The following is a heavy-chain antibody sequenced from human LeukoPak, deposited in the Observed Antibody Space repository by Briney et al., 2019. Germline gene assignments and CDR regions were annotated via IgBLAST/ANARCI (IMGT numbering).Heavy chain of an antibody. J-gene: IGHJ6*03. V-gene: IGHV3-11*01. CDR3: ARDAKVWGHDYYYMDV. D-gene: IGHD4/OR15-4a*01. CDR2: ISSSGSTI. CDR1: GFTFSDYY. Sequence: PGGSLRLSCAASGFTFSDYYMSWIRQAPGKGLEWVSYISSSGSTIYYADSVKGRFTISRDNAKNSLYLQMNSLRAEDTAVYYCARDAKVWGHDYYYMDVWGKGTTVTISS.